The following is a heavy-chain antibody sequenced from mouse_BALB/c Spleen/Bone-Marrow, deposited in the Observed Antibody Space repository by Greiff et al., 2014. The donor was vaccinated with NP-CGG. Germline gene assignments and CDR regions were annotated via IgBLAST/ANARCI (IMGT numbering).Heavy chain of an antibody. D-gene: IGHD2-10*02. V-gene: IGHV1S30*01. Sequence: VQLQQPGPELVKPGPSVKISCKASGYSFTGYYMHWVKQSHGKSLEWIGEINPYNGGTSYNQKFKGKATLTVDTSSSPAFMELHSLTSEDSLVYYCARQLYGNYAYWGQGTLVTVSA. CDR1: GYSFTGYY. CDR3: ARQLYGNYAY. CDR2: INPYNGGT. J-gene: IGHJ3*01.